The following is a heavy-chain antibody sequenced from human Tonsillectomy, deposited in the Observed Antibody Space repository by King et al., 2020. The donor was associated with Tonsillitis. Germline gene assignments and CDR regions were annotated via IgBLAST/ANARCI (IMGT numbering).Heavy chain of an antibody. V-gene: IGHV4-34*01. CDR3: ARAGCSGGSCYSFRARYYYYGMDV. D-gene: IGHD2-15*01. Sequence: VQLQQWGAGLLKPSETLSLTCTVYGGSFSGYYWNWLRQPPGKGLEWIGEINHSGSTNYNPSLKIRVTISVDTSKNQYSLKLSSVTAAATAVYYCARAGCSGGSCYSFRARYYYYGMDVWGQGTTVTVSS. J-gene: IGHJ6*02. CDR1: GGSFSGYY. CDR2: INHSGST.